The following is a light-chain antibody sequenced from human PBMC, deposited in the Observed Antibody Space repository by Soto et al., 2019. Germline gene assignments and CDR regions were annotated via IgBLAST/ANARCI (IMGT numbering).Light chain of an antibody. CDR3: QQYGILSWT. V-gene: IGKV3-20*01. CDR1: ESVDTNY. J-gene: IGKJ1*01. CDR2: GAS. Sequence: EVGLKKSPGALSLSPGERATLSCRASESVDTNYLAWYQQKPGQAPRIIIFGASGRATGIPDRFSGSGSGTDFTLTIIILEPEDFTMDCCQQYGILSWTFGEGAKVDI.